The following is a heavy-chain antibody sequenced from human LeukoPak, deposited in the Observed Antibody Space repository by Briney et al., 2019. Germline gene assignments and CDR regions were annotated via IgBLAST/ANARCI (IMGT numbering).Heavy chain of an antibody. D-gene: IGHD2-15*01. CDR3: ARVGNCSGGSCYSDYFEY. V-gene: IGHV4-59*01. CDR1: GGSISSYY. J-gene: IGHJ4*02. CDR2: IYYSGST. Sequence: SETLSLTCTVSGGSISSYYWSWIRQPPGKGLEWIGYIYYSGSTNYNPSLKSRVTISVDTSKNQYSLKLSSVTAADTAVYYCARVGNCSGGSCYSDYFEYWGQGTLVTVSS.